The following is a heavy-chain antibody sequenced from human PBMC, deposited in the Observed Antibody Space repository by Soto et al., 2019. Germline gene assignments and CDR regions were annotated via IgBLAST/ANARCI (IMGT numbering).Heavy chain of an antibody. CDR2: IIPIFGTA. CDR1: GGTFSSYA. Sequence: SVKVSCKASGGTFSSYAISWVRQAPGQGLEWMGGIIPIFGTANYAQKFQGRVTITADESTSTAYMELSSLRSEDTAVYYCASSVYDFWSGFYHYYGMDVWGQGTTVTVSS. CDR3: ASSVYDFWSGFYHYYGMDV. D-gene: IGHD3-3*01. V-gene: IGHV1-69*13. J-gene: IGHJ6*02.